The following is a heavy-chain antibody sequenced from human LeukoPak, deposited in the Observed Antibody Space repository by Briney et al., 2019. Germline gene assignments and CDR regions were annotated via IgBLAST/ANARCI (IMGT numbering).Heavy chain of an antibody. V-gene: IGHV1-2*02. CDR1: GYTFTGYY. Sequence: ASVKVSCKASGYTFTGYYTHWVRQAPGQGLEWMGWINPNSGGTNYAQRFQGRVTMTRDTSISTAYMELSNLRSDDTAVYYCATEHRHCASTSCYGGYWGQGTLVTVSS. CDR3: ATEHRHCASTSCYGGY. CDR2: INPNSGGT. D-gene: IGHD2-2*01. J-gene: IGHJ4*02.